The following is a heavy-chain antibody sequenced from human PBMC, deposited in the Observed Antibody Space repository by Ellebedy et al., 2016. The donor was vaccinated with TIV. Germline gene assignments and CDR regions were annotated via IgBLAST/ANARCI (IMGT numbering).Heavy chain of an antibody. J-gene: IGHJ4*02. CDR1: GGSISSSSYY. CDR3: AREGYSSGWYDY. V-gene: IGHV4-39*02. D-gene: IGHD6-19*01. Sequence: SETLSLXXTVSGGSISSSSYYWGWIRQPPGKGLEWIGSIYYSGSTYYNPSLKSRVTISVDTSKNQFSLQLNSVTPEDTAVYYCAREGYSSGWYDYWGQGTLVTVSS. CDR2: IYYSGST.